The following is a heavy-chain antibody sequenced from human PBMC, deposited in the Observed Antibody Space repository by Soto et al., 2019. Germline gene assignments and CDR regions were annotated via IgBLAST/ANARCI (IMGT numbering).Heavy chain of an antibody. CDR3: ARGSGYYYWDDY. Sequence: QVQLVQSGAEEKKPGASVKVSYKAYGYTFSSYAMHWVRQAPGLRLEWMGWINAGNGNTKYSQKFQGRVTITRDTSASTAYMELSSLRSEDTAVYYCARGSGYYYWDDYWGQGTLVTVSS. V-gene: IGHV1-3*05. CDR1: GYTFSSYA. D-gene: IGHD3-22*01. CDR2: INAGNGNT. J-gene: IGHJ4*02.